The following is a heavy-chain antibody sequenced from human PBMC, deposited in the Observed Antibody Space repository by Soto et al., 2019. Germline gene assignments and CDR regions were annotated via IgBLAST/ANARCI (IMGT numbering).Heavy chain of an antibody. J-gene: IGHJ6*02. D-gene: IGHD2-2*01. CDR3: AGEEVVAPYGMDV. CDR1: GFTFSSYG. Sequence: QVQLVESGGGVVQPGRSLRLSCAASGFTFSSYGMHWVRQAPGKGLEWVAVIWYDGSNKYYADSVKGRFTISRDNSKNTLYLQMNSLRAEDTAVYYCAGEEVVAPYGMDVWGQGTTFTVSS. V-gene: IGHV3-33*01. CDR2: IWYDGSNK.